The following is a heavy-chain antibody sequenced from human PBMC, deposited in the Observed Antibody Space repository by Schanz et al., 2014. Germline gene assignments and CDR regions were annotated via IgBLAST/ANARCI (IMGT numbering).Heavy chain of an antibody. D-gene: IGHD6-25*01. CDR3: ARDPLSGYNWFDP. Sequence: QVQLQESGPGLVKPSQTLSLTCIVSGGSISSGTSYWSWLRQPAGKGLEWIGRIYTSGSTNYNPSRKTRVTISRDPSKTQFSLKLSSVTAADTAVYYCARDPLSGYNWFDPGGQGSLVTVSS. J-gene: IGHJ5*02. V-gene: IGHV4-61*02. CDR2: IYTSGST. CDR1: GGSISSGTSY.